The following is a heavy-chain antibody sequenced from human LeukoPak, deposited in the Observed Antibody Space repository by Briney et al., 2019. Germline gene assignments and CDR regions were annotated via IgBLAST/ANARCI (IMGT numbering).Heavy chain of an antibody. D-gene: IGHD2-2*01. CDR3: ASAYCSSTSCYPPEGSFDI. CDR1: GGSISSSSYY. Sequence: SETLSLTCTVSGGSISSSSYYWGWIRQPPGKGLEWIGSIYYSGSTYYNPSLKSRVTISVDTSKNQFSLKLSSVTAADTAVYYCASAYCSSTSCYPPEGSFDIWGQGTMVTVSS. J-gene: IGHJ3*02. CDR2: IYYSGST. V-gene: IGHV4-39*07.